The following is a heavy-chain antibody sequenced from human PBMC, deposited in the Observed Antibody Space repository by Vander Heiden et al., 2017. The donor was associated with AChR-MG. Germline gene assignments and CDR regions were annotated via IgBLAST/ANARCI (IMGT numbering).Heavy chain of an antibody. D-gene: IGHD3-10*01. CDR3: ARGHVLLWFGESPFDY. V-gene: IGHV3-7*01. J-gene: IGHJ4*02. CDR2: IKQDGSEK. CDR1: GFTLCSYW. Sequence: EVQLVESGGGLVQPGGSLRLSCAASGFTLCSYWMSGVRQAPGKGLEWVANIKQDGSEKYYVDSVKGRFTISRDNAKNSLYLQMNSLRAEDTAVYYCARGHVLLWFGESPFDYWGQGTLVTVSS.